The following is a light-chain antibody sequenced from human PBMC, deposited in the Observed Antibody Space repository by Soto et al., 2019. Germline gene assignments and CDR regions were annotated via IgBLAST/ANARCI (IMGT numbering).Light chain of an antibody. CDR1: SSDVGGYTF. CDR3: SSYTSSTTVV. V-gene: IGLV2-14*01. CDR2: DVT. J-gene: IGLJ2*01. Sequence: QSALTQPASVSGSPGQSITISCTGTSSDVGGYTFVSWYQQRPGKVPKLMIYDVTNRPSGVSNRFSGSKSGNTASLTISGLPAEDEADYYCSSYTSSTTVVFGGGTKLTVL.